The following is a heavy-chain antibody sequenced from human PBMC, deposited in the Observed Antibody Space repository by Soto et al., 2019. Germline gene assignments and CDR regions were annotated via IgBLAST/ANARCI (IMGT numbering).Heavy chain of an antibody. V-gene: IGHV3-23*01. D-gene: IGHD2-15*01. CDR1: GFTFSSYA. CDR2: ISGSGGST. J-gene: IGHJ2*01. CDR3: AKGSGRGGGPNWYFDL. Sequence: EVQLLGSGGGLVQPGGSLRLSCAASGFTFSSYAMSWVRQGPGKGLEWVSAISGSGGSTYYADSVKGRFTISRDNSKNTLYLQMNSLRAEDTAVYYCAKGSGRGGGPNWYFDLWGRGTLVTVSS.